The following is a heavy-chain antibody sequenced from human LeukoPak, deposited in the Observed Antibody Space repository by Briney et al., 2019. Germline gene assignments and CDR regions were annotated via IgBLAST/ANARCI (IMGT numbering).Heavy chain of an antibody. Sequence: ASVKVSCKASGYTFTSYGISWVRQAPGQGLEWMGWISAYNGNTNYAQKLQGRVTMTTDTSTSTAYMELRSLRSDDTAVYYCARDGSSSWYSENYYYGMDVWGQGTTVTVSS. CDR3: ARDGSSSWYSENYYYGMDV. V-gene: IGHV1-18*01. CDR2: ISAYNGNT. D-gene: IGHD6-13*01. J-gene: IGHJ6*02. CDR1: GYTFTSYG.